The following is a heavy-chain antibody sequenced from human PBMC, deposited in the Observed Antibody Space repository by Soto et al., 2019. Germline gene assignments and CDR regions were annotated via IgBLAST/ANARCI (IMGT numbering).Heavy chain of an antibody. J-gene: IGHJ4*02. CDR1: GYSFTSYW. V-gene: IGHV5-10-1*01. D-gene: IGHD3-22*01. Sequence: GESLKISCSGSGYSFTSYWISWVRQMPGKGLEWMGRIDPSDSYTNYSPSFQGHVTISADKSISTAYLQWSSLKASDTAMYYCARHPYYDSSGYYFVYFDYWGQGTLVTVSS. CDR2: IDPSDSYT. CDR3: ARHPYYDSSGYYFVYFDY.